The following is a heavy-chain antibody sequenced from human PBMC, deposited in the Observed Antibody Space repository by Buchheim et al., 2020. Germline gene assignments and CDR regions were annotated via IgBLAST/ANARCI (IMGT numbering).Heavy chain of an antibody. V-gene: IGHV4-59*13. Sequence: QVQLQESGPGLVKPSETLSLTCIISGGSISTYYWSWVRQSPGKGLEWIGYFHYSGSTNNNPSLKSRVTMSVDTSKNLFSLNLSSMTAADTAVYYCARAPSGNWGYYYFDYWGQGAL. CDR3: ARAPSGNWGYYYFDY. D-gene: IGHD7-27*01. CDR1: GGSISTYY. J-gene: IGHJ4*02. CDR2: FHYSGST.